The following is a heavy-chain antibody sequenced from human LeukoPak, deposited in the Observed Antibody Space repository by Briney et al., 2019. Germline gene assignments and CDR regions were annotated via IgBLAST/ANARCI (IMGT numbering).Heavy chain of an antibody. J-gene: IGHJ4*02. CDR3: AKTPNAFVRGGYYFDS. D-gene: IGHD6-6*01. V-gene: IGHV4-34*01. Sequence: SETLSRTCAVYGGSFSGYYWNWIRQSPGKGLEWIGEINHSGSTNYNPSLKSRVTISVDTSKNRFSLKLSSVTAADTAVYYCAKTPNAFVRGGYYFDSWGQGTLVTVSS. CDR2: INHSGST. CDR1: GGSFSGYY.